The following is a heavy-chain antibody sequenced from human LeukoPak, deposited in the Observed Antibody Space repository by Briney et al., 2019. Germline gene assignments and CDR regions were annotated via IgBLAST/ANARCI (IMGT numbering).Heavy chain of an antibody. V-gene: IGHV3-30-3*01. D-gene: IGHD4-17*01. J-gene: IGHJ4*02. CDR1: GFTFSSYA. Sequence: GRSLRLACAASGFTFSSYAMHWVRQAPGKGLEWVAVISYDGSNKYYADSVKGRFTISRDNSKNTLYLQMNSLRAEDTAVYYCARVHYGSYYFDYWGQGTLVTASS. CDR2: ISYDGSNK. CDR3: ARVHYGSYYFDY.